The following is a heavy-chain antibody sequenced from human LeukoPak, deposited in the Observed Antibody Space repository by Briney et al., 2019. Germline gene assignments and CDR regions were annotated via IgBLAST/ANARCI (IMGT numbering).Heavy chain of an antibody. CDR3: ARASGRGGSWYFVDY. CDR2: IYYSGST. J-gene: IGHJ4*02. CDR1: GGSISSGGYY. Sequence: PSQTLSLTCTVSGGSISSGGYYWSWIRQHPGKGLEWIGYIYYSGSTYYNPSLKSRVTILVDTSKNQFSLKLSSVTAADTAVYYCARASGRGGSWYFVDYWGQGTLSPSPQ. V-gene: IGHV4-31*03. D-gene: IGHD6-13*01.